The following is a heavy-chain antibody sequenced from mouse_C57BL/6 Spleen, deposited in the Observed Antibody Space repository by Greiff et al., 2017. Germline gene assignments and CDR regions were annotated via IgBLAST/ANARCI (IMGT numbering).Heavy chain of an antibody. CDR3: ARHIYDYAMCD. V-gene: IGHV5-12*01. J-gene: IGHJ4*01. CDR2: ISNGGGST. D-gene: IGHD1-3*01. Sequence: EVQRVESGGGLVQPGGSLKLSCAASGFTFSDYYMYWVRQTPEKRLEWVAYISNGGGSTYYPDTVKGRFTISIDNAKNTLYLQMSRLKSEDTAMYYCARHIYDYAMCDWGQGTSVTVAS. CDR1: GFTFSDYY.